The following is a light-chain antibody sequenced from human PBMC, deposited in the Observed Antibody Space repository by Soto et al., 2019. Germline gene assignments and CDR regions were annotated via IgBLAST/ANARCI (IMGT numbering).Light chain of an antibody. CDR2: DAS. CDR3: QQRSSWPIT. V-gene: IGKV3-11*01. CDR1: QTVRNNY. J-gene: IGKJ5*01. Sequence: EIVLTQFPGTLSLSPGERATLSCRASQTVRNNYLAWYQQKPGQAPRLLIYDASSRATGIPARFSGSGSGTDFTLTISSLEPEDFAVYYCQQRSSWPITFGQGTRLEIK.